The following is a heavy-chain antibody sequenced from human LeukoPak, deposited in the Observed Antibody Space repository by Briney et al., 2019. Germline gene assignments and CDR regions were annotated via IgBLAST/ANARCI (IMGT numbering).Heavy chain of an antibody. D-gene: IGHD5-24*01. Sequence: SETLSLTCAVYGGSFSGYYWSWIRQPPGKGLEWIGEINHSGSTNYNPSLKSRVTISVDTSKNQFSLKLSSVTAADTAVYYCARGLGYGDGYNLVYWAQGTLVTVSS. CDR1: GGSFSGYY. J-gene: IGHJ4*02. V-gene: IGHV4-34*01. CDR2: INHSGST. CDR3: ARGLGYGDGYNLVY.